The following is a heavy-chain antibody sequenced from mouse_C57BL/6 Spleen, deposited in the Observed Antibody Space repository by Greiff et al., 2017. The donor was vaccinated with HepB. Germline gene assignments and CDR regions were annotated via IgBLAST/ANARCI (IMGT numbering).Heavy chain of an antibody. Sequence: VQLQQSGAELVKPGASVKISCKASGYAFSSYWMNWVKQRHGKGLEWIGQMYPGDGETNYNGKFKGKATLTADKSSSTAYMQLSSLTSEDSAVYFCARYGGAMDYWGQGTSVTVSS. J-gene: IGHJ4*01. CDR3: ARYGGAMDY. D-gene: IGHD1-2*01. CDR1: GYAFSSYW. CDR2: MYPGDGET. V-gene: IGHV1-80*01.